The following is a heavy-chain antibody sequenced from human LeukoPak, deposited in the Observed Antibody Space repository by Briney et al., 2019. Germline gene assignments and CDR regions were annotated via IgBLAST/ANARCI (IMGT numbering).Heavy chain of an antibody. CDR3: AKDGDSSSLVIYYYYGMDV. CDR2: ISASGGTS. CDR1: GFTYSSHA. Sequence: GGSLRLSCAASGFTYSSHAMSWVRQTPGKGLQWVSSISASGGTSKYADSVRGRFTISRDNSKNTLYLQLTSLQVEDAAVYYCAKDGDSSSLVIYYYYGMDVWGQGTTVTVSS. V-gene: IGHV3-23*01. D-gene: IGHD6-6*01. J-gene: IGHJ6*02.